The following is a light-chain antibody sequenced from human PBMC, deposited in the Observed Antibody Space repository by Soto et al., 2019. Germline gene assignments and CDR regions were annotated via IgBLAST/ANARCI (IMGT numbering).Light chain of an antibody. CDR3: SSYTSSSTLV. CDR1: SSDVGGYNY. V-gene: IGLV2-14*01. J-gene: IGLJ1*01. Sequence: QTVLTQPASVSGSPGQSITISCTGTSSDVGGYNYVSWYQQHPGKAPKLMIYEVSNQPSGVSNRFSGSKSGNTASLTISGLQGKDEADYYCSSYTSSSTLVFGTGTKV. CDR2: EVS.